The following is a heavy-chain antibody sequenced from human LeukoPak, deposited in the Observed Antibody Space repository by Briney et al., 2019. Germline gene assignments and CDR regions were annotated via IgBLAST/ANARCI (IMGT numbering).Heavy chain of an antibody. CDR2: INPSGGST. D-gene: IGHD6-19*01. Sequence: ASVKVSCKASGYTFTSYGISWVRQAPGQGLEWMGIINPSGGSTSYAQKFQGRVTMTRDTSTSTVYMELSSLRSEDTAVYYCARSSGWYYFDYWGQGTLVTVSS. V-gene: IGHV1-46*01. CDR1: GYTFTSYG. CDR3: ARSSGWYYFDY. J-gene: IGHJ4*02.